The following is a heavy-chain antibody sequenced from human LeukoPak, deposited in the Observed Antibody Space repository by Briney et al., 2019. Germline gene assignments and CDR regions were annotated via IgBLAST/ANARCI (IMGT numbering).Heavy chain of an antibody. CDR1: GGSVSSGSYY. D-gene: IGHD3-16*01. CDR3: ARASRWDGMDV. CDR2: IYYSGST. Sequence: SETLSLTCTVSGGSVSSGSYYWSWIRQPPGKGLEWIGYIYYSGSTNYNPSLKSRVTISVDTSKNQFSLKLSSVTAADTAVYYCARASRWDGMDVWGEGTTVTVSS. V-gene: IGHV4-61*01. J-gene: IGHJ6*04.